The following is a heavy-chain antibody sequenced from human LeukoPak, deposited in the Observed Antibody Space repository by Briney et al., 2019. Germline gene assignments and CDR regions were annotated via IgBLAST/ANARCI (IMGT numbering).Heavy chain of an antibody. CDR2: IYPGDSDT. V-gene: IGHV5-51*01. CDR1: GYSFTNYW. J-gene: IGHJ4*02. CDR3: ARQSGITTDPFDD. D-gene: IGHD3-3*01. Sequence: GESLNISCKGSGYSFTNYWIGWVRPMSGKGLEWMGIIYPGDSDTKYSPSFQGQVTISVDNSISTAYLQWNSLKASDTAMYYCARQSGITTDPFDDWGQGTLVTVSS.